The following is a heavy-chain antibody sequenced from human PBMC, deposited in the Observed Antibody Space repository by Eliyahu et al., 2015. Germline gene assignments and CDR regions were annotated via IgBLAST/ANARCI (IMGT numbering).Heavy chain of an antibody. CDR1: VFPXXNXW. D-gene: IGHD4-17*01. J-gene: IGHJ4*02. CDR2: IKSKTDGGTT. CDR3: TTDYGDYVWPTWFDY. Sequence: EVQLVESGGGLVXPGGSLRLSXXAXVFPXXNXWMSWVRQAPGKGLEWVSRIKSKTDGGTTDYAAPVKGRFTISRDDSKNTLYLQMNSLKTEDTAVYYCTTDYGDYVWPTWFDYWGQGTLVTVSS. V-gene: IGHV3-15*01.